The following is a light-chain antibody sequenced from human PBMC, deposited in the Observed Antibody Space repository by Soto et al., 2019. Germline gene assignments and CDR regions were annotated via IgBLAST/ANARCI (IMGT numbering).Light chain of an antibody. CDR3: QQYDNLPPALT. V-gene: IGKV1-33*01. CDR2: DAS. CDR1: QDISNY. J-gene: IGKJ4*01. Sequence: DIQMTQSPSSLSASVGDRVTITCQASQDISNYLNWYQQKPGKAPKLLIYDASNLETGVPSRFSGSGSGTDFTFTISILQPEDIATYYCQQYDNLPPALTFGGGTKVEIK.